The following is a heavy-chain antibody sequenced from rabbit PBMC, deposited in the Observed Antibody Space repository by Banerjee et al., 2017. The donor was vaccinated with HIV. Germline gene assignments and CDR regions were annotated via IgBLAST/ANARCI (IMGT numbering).Heavy chain of an antibody. CDR3: ARDPAYASGGGASIPYL. CDR2: IDPIFGTT. J-gene: IGHJ4*01. D-gene: IGHD1-1*01. CDR1: GFTLNTYY. Sequence: QLKESGGGLVQPGGSLKLSCKASGFTLNTYYMSWVRQAPGKGLEWIGYIDPIFGTTYYASWVNGRFSISRENTRNTVSLQLNSLTAADTATYFCARDPAYASGGGASIPYLWGPGTLVTVS. V-gene: IGHV1S7*01.